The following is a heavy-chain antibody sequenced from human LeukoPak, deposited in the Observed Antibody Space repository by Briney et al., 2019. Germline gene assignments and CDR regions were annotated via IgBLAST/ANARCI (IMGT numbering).Heavy chain of an antibody. CDR2: IQYDGTNK. Sequence: PGGSLRLSCAASGFTFSTYGMHWVRQAPGKGLEWVPFIQYDGTNKYYADSVKGRFTISRDNSKKTLFLHMSSLRTEDTAVYYCARSLTMVRDYDYWGQGTLVTVSS. D-gene: IGHD3-10*01. V-gene: IGHV3-30*02. CDR1: GFTFSTYG. J-gene: IGHJ4*02. CDR3: ARSLTMVRDYDY.